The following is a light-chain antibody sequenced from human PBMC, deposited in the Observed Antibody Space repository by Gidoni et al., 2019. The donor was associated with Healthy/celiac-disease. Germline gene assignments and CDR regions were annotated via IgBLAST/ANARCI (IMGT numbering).Light chain of an antibody. Sequence: DIQMTQSPSSLSASVGDRVTITCRASQSISSYLNWYQQKPGKAPKLLIYAASSLQSGVPSRFSSSGSGTDFTLTTSSLQPEDFATYYCQQSYSTPPYTFGQGTKLEIK. CDR2: AAS. CDR1: QSISSY. J-gene: IGKJ2*01. CDR3: QQSYSTPPYT. V-gene: IGKV1-39*01.